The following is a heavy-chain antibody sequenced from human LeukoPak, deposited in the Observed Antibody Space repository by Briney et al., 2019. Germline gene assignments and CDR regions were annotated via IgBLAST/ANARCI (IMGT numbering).Heavy chain of an antibody. V-gene: IGHV3-48*01. CDR2: VDTTSRTM. CDR3: VRDRVGGSLDY. Sequence: GGSLRLSCSPYGFTLSSFSMNWVRQAPGKGLEWVAFVDTTSRTMYYAGSVKGRFSISRDNAKNSLFLQMNSLRVEDTAVYYCVRDRVGGSLDYWGQGTLVTVSS. J-gene: IGHJ4*02. CDR1: GFTLSSFS. D-gene: IGHD1-26*01.